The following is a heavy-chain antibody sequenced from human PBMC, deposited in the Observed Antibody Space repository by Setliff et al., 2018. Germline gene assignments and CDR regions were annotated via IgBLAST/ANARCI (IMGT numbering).Heavy chain of an antibody. CDR2: IIPIFGTT. Sequence: ASVKVSCKASGGTFKNYGISWVRQAPGQGLEWMGGIIPIFGTTNYAQKFQGRATIITDESTSTAYMELSSLRSDDTAVYYCARDPKLVGAPERAFDYWGQGTQVTVSS. CDR3: ARDPKLVGAPERAFDY. CDR1: GGTFKNYG. D-gene: IGHD1-26*01. J-gene: IGHJ4*02. V-gene: IGHV1-69*05.